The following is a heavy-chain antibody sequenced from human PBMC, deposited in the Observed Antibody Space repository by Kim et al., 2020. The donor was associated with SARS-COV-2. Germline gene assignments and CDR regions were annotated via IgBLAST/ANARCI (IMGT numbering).Heavy chain of an antibody. Sequence: SVKVSCKASGGTFSSYAISWVRQAPGQGLEWMGGIIPIFGTANYAQKFQGRVTITADESTSTAYMELSSLRSEDTAVYYCARAKGDYVFWGSMDVWGQGTTVTVSS. D-gene: IGHD3-16*01. J-gene: IGHJ6*02. CDR2: IIPIFGTA. V-gene: IGHV1-69*13. CDR1: GGTFSSYA. CDR3: ARAKGDYVFWGSMDV.